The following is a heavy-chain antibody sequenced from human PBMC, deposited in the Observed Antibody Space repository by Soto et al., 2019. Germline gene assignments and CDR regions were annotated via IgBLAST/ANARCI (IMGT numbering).Heavy chain of an antibody. CDR1: GDSISSSHC. D-gene: IGHD6-13*01. Sequence: SETLSLTGAVSGDSISSSHCWTWVRQPPEKGLEWIGEIHHSVHTNYNPSLKGRVAISVDKSKSQFSLRVSSVTAADTAVYYCAKDTMVAAARRGLVVFGQGTT. V-gene: IGHV4-4*02. J-gene: IGHJ6*02. CDR3: AKDTMVAAARRGLVV. CDR2: IHHSVHT.